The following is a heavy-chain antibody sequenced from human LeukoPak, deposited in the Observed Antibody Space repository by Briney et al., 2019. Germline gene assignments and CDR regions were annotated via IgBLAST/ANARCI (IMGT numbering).Heavy chain of an antibody. D-gene: IGHD1-26*01. CDR1: GYTFTGYY. Sequence: ASVKVSCKASGYTFTGYYMHWVRQAPGQGLEWMGWINPNSDGTNYAQKFQGRVTMTRDTSISTAYMELSRLRSDDTAVYYRARVVNEWELPTIDYWGQGTLVTVSS. V-gene: IGHV1-2*02. CDR2: INPNSDGT. J-gene: IGHJ4*02. CDR3: ARVVNEWELPTIDY.